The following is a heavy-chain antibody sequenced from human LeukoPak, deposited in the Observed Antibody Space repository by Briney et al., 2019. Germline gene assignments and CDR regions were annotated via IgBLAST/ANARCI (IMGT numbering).Heavy chain of an antibody. J-gene: IGHJ4*02. V-gene: IGHV3-74*01. CDR1: GFTFSNYW. CDR3: AREGCSSTSCYAGGLY. CDR2: ISPDGTNT. Sequence: PGGSLRLSCAASGFTFSNYWMHWVRQAPGKGLVWVSRISPDGTNTICADSVTGRFTMSRDNAKNSLYLQMNSLRAEDTAVYYCAREGCSSTSCYAGGLYWGQGTLVTVSS. D-gene: IGHD2-2*01.